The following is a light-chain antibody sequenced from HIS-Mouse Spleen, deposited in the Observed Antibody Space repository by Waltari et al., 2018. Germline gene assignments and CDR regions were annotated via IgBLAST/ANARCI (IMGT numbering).Light chain of an antibody. CDR2: DDS. Sequence: SYVLTQPPSVSVAPGKTARITCGGNNIGSKSGHWYQQKPGQAPWLVVYDDSDRPSGIPERFSGSNAGNTATLTISRVEAGDEADYYCQVWDSSSDHYVFGTGTKVTVL. J-gene: IGLJ1*01. CDR1: NIGSKS. CDR3: QVWDSSSDHYV. V-gene: IGLV3-21*03.